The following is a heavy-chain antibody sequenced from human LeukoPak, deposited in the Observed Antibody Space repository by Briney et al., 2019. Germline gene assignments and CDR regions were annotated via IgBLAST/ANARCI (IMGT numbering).Heavy chain of an antibody. CDR1: GGSISSSSYY. Sequence: PSETLSLTCTVSGGSISSSSYYWGWIRQPPGKGLEWIGSINYSGSTYYNPSLKSPVTVSVDTSKNQLSLKLSSVTAADTAVYYCARRNQYYDFWSGYFSYFDYWGQGTLVTVSS. CDR2: INYSGST. J-gene: IGHJ4*02. V-gene: IGHV4-39*01. D-gene: IGHD3-3*01. CDR3: ARRNQYYDFWSGYFSYFDY.